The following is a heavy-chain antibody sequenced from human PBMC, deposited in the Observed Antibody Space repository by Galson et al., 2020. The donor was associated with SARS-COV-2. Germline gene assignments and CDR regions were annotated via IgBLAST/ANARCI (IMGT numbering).Heavy chain of an antibody. V-gene: IGHV3-9*01. D-gene: IGHD6-19*01. CDR3: ARRRSVRGSYYFDY. CDR2: ISWNSGTI. CDR1: GFTFDAYA. Sequence: SLKTSCDASGFTFDAYAMHWVRQAPGKGLEWVSGISWNSGTIGYADSVKGRITISRDNAKNSLLLQMNSLRAEDAVLYYCARRRSVRGSYYFDYWGKETLVTFSS. J-gene: IGHJ4*02.